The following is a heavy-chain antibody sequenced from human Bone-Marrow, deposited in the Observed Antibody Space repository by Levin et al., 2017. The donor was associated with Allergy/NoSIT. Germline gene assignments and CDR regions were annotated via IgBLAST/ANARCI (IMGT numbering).Heavy chain of an antibody. CDR3: ARAEVVREDCDHDMCYHIDH. CDR2: SRNKGNGYTT. D-gene: IGHD2/OR15-2a*01. CDR1: GFTFIDHY. V-gene: IGHV3-72*01. Sequence: GGSLRLSCVASGFTFIDHYMDWVRQAPGKGLEWVGRSRNKGNGYTTEYAASVKGRFTISRDDSKDSLLMQMDNLRSEDTAVYYCARAEVVREDCDHDMCYHIDHWGQGTLVTVSS. J-gene: IGHJ4*01.